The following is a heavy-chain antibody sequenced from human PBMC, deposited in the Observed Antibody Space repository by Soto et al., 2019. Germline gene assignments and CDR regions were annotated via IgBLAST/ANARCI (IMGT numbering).Heavy chain of an antibody. J-gene: IGHJ4*02. CDR3: ARRYGGNFDY. Sequence: QVQLQESGPGLVKPSETLSLTCTVSGGSISSYYWSWIRQPPGKGLEWIGYIYYSGSANYNPSLXSXVXIXXDTSKNQLSLKLTSVTAADTAVYYCARRYGGNFDYWGQGTLVTVSS. CDR1: GGSISSYY. D-gene: IGHD1-26*01. CDR2: IYYSGSA. V-gene: IGHV4-59*01.